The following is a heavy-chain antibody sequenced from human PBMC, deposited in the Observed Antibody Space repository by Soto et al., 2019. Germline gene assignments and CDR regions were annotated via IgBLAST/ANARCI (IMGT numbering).Heavy chain of an antibody. J-gene: IGHJ4*02. CDR2: MSGDGRT. Sequence: GGSLRLSGVGSGFTFSDSVMAWVRQAPGKELEWLSVMSGDGRTRYALSVTGRFTISRDNSKNTLYLQMRSLRAEDAAAYYCVKWHTSNFDSLPFTGFDFWGQGTQVTISS. V-gene: IGHV3-23*01. CDR1: GFTFSDSV. D-gene: IGHD3-22*01. CDR3: VKWHTSNFDSLPFTGFDF.